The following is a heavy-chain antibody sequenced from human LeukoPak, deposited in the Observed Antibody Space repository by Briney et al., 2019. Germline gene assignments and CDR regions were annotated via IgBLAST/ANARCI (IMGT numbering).Heavy chain of an antibody. CDR2: IYSGGST. D-gene: IGHD4/OR15-4a*01. CDR3: ARDSAYYGLDV. Sequence: GGSLRLSCAASGFTFSSYAMHWVRQAPGKGLEWVSVIYSGGSTDYADSVKGRFTISRDNSKNTLYLQMNSLRAEDTAVYYCARDSAYYGLDVWGQGTTVTVSS. CDR1: GFTFSSYA. V-gene: IGHV3-53*01. J-gene: IGHJ6*02.